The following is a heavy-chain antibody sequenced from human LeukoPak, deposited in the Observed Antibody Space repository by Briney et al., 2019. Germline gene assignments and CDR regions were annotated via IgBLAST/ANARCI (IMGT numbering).Heavy chain of an antibody. Sequence: SETLSLTCTVSGGSISSYYWSWIRQPAGKGLEWIGRIYTSGSTNYNPSLKSRVTMSVDTSKNQFSLKLSSVTAADTAVYYCARVELLWFGELLSNYFDYWGQGTLVTVSS. CDR1: GGSISSYY. J-gene: IGHJ4*02. V-gene: IGHV4-4*07. D-gene: IGHD3-10*01. CDR3: ARVELLWFGELLSNYFDY. CDR2: IYTSGST.